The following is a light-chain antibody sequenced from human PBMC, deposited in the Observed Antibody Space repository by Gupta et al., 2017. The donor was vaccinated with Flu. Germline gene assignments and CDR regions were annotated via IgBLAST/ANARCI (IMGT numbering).Light chain of an antibody. J-gene: IGKJ4*01. CDR2: TAS. CDR3: QQYENYPLT. CDR1: QSISTW. V-gene: IGKV1-5*03. Sequence: DIQMTQSPPTLSASVGDRVMITRRASQSISTWLAWYQQKPGKAPKFLIYTASSLESGVPSRFSGSGSGTAFTLTISRLQPDDFASHYCQQYENYPLTFGGGTRVEIK.